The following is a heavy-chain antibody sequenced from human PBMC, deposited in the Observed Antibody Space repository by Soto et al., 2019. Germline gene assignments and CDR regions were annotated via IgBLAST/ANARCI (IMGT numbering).Heavy chain of an antibody. CDR2: MNPNSGNT. V-gene: IGHV1-8*01. CDR3: ARERTGTTSMDV. J-gene: IGHJ6*02. Sequence: QVQLVQSGAEVKKPGASVKVSCKASGYTFTSYDINWVRQATGQGLEWMGWMNPNSGNTGYAQKFQGRVSMTRNPSISTAYMELSSLRSEDTAVYYCARERTGTTSMDVWGQGTTVTVSS. CDR1: GYTFTSYD. D-gene: IGHD1-1*01.